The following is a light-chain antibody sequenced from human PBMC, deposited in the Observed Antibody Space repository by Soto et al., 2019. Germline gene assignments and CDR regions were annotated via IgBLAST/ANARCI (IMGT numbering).Light chain of an antibody. CDR2: LGS. CDR3: MQTLHTPWT. Sequence: DIVMTQSPLSLPVTPGEPASISCRSSQSLLHSNGYNYLDWYLQKSGQSPQLLIYLGSTRASGVPDRFNGSGSGTDFTLKIRRVEAEDVGVYYCMQTLHTPWTLGQGTKVDIK. V-gene: IGKV2-28*01. CDR1: QSLLHSNGYNY. J-gene: IGKJ1*01.